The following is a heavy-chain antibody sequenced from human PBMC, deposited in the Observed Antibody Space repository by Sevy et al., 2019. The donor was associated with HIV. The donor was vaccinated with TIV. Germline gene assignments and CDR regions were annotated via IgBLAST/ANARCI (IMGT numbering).Heavy chain of an antibody. CDR1: GFTFSDYY. D-gene: IGHD3-10*01. Sequence: LSLTCAASGFTFSDYYMSWIRQAPGKGLEWVSYISSSGSTIYYADSVKGRFTISRDNAKNSLYLQMNSLRAEDTAVYYSARVPARSWFEGGFDYWGQGTLVTVSS. J-gene: IGHJ4*02. CDR2: ISSSGSTI. CDR3: ARVPARSWFEGGFDY. V-gene: IGHV3-11*01.